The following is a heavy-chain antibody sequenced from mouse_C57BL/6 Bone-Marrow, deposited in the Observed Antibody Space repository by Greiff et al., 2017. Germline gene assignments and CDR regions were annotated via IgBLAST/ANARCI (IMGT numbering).Heavy chain of an antibody. CDR1: GFSFNTYA. CDR3: VSLYDYDGTIDY. D-gene: IGHD2-4*01. CDR2: IRSKSNNYAT. V-gene: IGHV10-1*01. Sequence: EVQVVESGGGLVQPKGSLKLSCAASGFSFNTYAMNWVRQAPGKGLEWVARIRSKSNNYATNYADSVKDRFTISRDDSESMLYLQMNNLKTEDTAMYYCVSLYDYDGTIDYWGQGTSVTVSS. J-gene: IGHJ4*01.